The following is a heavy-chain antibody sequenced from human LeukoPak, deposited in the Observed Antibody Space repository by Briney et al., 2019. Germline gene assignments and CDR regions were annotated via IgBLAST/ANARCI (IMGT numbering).Heavy chain of an antibody. CDR2: IWYDGSNK. CDR3: AEDRVVYYFDSSGIDY. V-gene: IGHV3-33*06. J-gene: IGHJ4*02. D-gene: IGHD3-22*01. Sequence: PGRSLRLSCAASGFTFSSYGMHWVRQAPGKGLEWVAVIWYDGSNKYYADSVKGRFTISRDNSKNTLYLQMNSLRAEDTAVYYCAEDRVVYYFDSSGIDYWGQGTLVTVSS. CDR1: GFTFSSYG.